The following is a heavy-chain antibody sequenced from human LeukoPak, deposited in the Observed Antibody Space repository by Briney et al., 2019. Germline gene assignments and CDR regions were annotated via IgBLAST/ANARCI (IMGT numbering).Heavy chain of an antibody. CDR1: GFTVSSNY. CDR3: AGAIAAAGTGLYN. D-gene: IGHD6-13*01. V-gene: IGHV3-53*01. J-gene: IGHJ4*02. CDR2: IYSDGTT. Sequence: GGSLRLSCTVSGFTVSSNYMSWVRQAPGKGLEWVSVIYSDGTTYNADSVKGRFTISRDNSKNTLHLQINSLRPEDTAMYYCAGAIAAAGTGLYNWGQGTLLTVSS.